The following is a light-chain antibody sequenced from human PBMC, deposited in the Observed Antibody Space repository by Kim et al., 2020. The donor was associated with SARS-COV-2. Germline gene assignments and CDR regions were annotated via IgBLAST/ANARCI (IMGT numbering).Light chain of an antibody. J-gene: IGLJ1*01. V-gene: IGLV3-21*04. CDR1: NIGSKS. CDR3: QVWDSSSDLLYV. Sequence: SYELTQPPSVSVAPGKTARITCGGNNIGSKSVHWYQQKPGQAPVLVIYYDSDRPSGIPERFSGSNSGNTATLTISRVEAGDEADYYCQVWDSSSDLLYVF. CDR2: YDS.